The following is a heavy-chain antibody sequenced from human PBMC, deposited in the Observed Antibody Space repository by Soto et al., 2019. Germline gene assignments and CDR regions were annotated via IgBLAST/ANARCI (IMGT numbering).Heavy chain of an antibody. V-gene: IGHV4-39*01. CDR2: IYYSGST. CDR1: GGSISSSSYY. J-gene: IGHJ6*02. CDR3: ARTLSDILTGYYLYYYGMDV. Sequence: PSETLSLTCTVSGGSISSSSYYWGWIRQPPGKGLEWIGSIYYSGSTYYNPSLKSRVTISVDTSKNQFSLKLSSVTAADTAVYYCARTLSDILTGYYLYYYGMDVWGQGTTVT. D-gene: IGHD3-9*01.